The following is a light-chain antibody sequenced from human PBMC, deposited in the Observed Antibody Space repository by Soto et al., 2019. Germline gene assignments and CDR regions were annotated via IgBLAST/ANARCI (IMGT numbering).Light chain of an antibody. CDR1: ESISSSH. V-gene: IGKV3-20*01. CDR3: QHYGSSLT. CDR2: GTF. Sequence: EIVLTQSAGTLSLSPGERATVSCWASESISSSHLAWFQQRLGQAPRLLIYGTFIRATGIPERFSGSGSGTDFTLTISRLEPEDFAVYFCQHYGSSLTVGGGTRVEI. J-gene: IGKJ4*01.